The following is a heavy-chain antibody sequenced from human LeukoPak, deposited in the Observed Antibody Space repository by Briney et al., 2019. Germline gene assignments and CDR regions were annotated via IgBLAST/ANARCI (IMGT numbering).Heavy chain of an antibody. CDR3: ARDPLKDSSGYYPYYFDY. J-gene: IGHJ4*02. V-gene: IGHV3-21*01. Sequence: GGSLRLSCAASGFTYSRYSMNWVRQAPGKGLECVSSISSSSSYIYYADSVKGRFTISRDNAKNSLYLQMNSLRAEDTAVYYCARDPLKDSSGYYPYYFDYWGQGTLVAVSS. CDR2: ISSSSSYI. D-gene: IGHD3-22*01. CDR1: GFTYSRYS.